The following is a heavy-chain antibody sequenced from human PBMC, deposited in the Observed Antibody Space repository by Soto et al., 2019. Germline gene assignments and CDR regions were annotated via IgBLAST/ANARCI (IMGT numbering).Heavy chain of an antibody. CDR2: ISYDGSNK. J-gene: IGHJ6*02. CDR3: ARDAHLRFLGYYGMDV. D-gene: IGHD3-3*01. CDR1: GFTFSSYG. Sequence: GGSLRLSCAASGFTFSSYGMHWVRQAPGKGLEWVAVISYDGSNKYYADSVKGRFTISRDNSKNTLYLQMNSLRAEDTAVYYCARDAHLRFLGYYGMDVWGQGTTVTVSS. V-gene: IGHV3-30*03.